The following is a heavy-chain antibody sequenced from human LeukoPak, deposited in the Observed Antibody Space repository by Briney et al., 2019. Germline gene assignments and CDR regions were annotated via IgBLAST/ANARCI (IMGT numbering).Heavy chain of an antibody. J-gene: IGHJ4*02. Sequence: PSETLSLTCTVSGGSISSYYWSWIRQPPGKGLEWFGYIYYSGSTNYNPSLKSRVTISVDTSKNQFSLKLSSVTAADTAVYYCARATPWDSSSWSYYYFDYWGQGTLVTVSS. CDR3: ARATPWDSSSWSYYYFDY. D-gene: IGHD6-13*01. CDR2: IYYSGST. V-gene: IGHV4-59*01. CDR1: GGSISSYY.